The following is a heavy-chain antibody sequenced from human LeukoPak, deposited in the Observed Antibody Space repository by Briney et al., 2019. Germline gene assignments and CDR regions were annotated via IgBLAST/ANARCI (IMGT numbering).Heavy chain of an antibody. V-gene: IGHV4-39*01. CDR2: VYYSGTT. CDR3: ARQGGITMIVVVIQDAFDI. Sequence: SETLSLTCTVSGGSISSSSYYWGWIRRPPGKGLEWIGSVYYSGTTYYNPSLKSRVTISVDTSKNQFSLKLSSVTAADTAVYYCARQGGITMIVVVIQDAFDIWGQGTMVTVSS. D-gene: IGHD3-22*01. J-gene: IGHJ3*02. CDR1: GGSISSSSYY.